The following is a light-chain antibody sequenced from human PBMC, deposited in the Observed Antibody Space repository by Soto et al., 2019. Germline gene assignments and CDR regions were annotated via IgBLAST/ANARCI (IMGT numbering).Light chain of an antibody. CDR1: QDIKNY. V-gene: IGKV1-33*01. J-gene: IGKJ4*01. CDR2: DAS. CDR3: QQYDNLPLT. Sequence: DMQMTQSPSSLSASVGDRVTITCQARQDIKNYLNWYQQKSGKAPKLLIYDASDLEKGVPSRFSGSGSGTDFTFTIHSLQPEDIATYYCQQYDNLPLTVGGGTKVDIK.